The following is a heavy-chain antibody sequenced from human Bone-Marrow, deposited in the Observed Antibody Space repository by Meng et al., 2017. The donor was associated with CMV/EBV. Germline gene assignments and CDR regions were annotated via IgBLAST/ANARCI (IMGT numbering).Heavy chain of an antibody. CDR1: GFTFSSYS. J-gene: IGHJ6*01. Sequence: GESLKISCAASGFTFSSYSMNWVRQAPGKGLEWVSSISSSSSYIYYADSVKGRFTISRDNAKNSLYLQMNSLRAEDTALYYCAKEFRVGATAGLDYYYGMVVWGQGPTVTCSS. V-gene: IGHV3-21*04. CDR2: ISSSSSYI. CDR3: AKEFRVGATAGLDYYYGMVV. D-gene: IGHD1-26*01.